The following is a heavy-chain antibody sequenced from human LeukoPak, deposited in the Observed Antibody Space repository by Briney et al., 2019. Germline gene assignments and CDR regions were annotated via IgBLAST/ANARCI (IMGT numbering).Heavy chain of an antibody. CDR3: ARDSPYNWNNVGAFDI. CDR1: GFTFSSYW. V-gene: IGHV3-74*01. D-gene: IGHD1/OR15-1a*01. Sequence: PGGSLRLSCAASGFTFSSYWMHWVRQAPGKGLVWVSRINSDGSTTSYGDSVKGRFTIFRDNAKNSLYLQMNSLRAEDTAVYYCARDSPYNWNNVGAFDIWGQGTMVTVSS. J-gene: IGHJ3*02. CDR2: INSDGSTT.